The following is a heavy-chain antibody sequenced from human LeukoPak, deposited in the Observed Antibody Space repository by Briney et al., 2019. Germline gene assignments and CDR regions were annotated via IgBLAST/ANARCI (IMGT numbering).Heavy chain of an antibody. CDR1: GFTFSDYW. Sequence: GGSLRLSCAASGFTFSDYWMTWVRQAPGKGLEWVANIKQDGSEKYYVVSVKGRFTISRDNAKNSLYLQMNSLRAEDTAVYYCARVGYYYGIEVWSQGTTVTVSS. J-gene: IGHJ6*02. D-gene: IGHD3-3*01. V-gene: IGHV3-7*04. CDR3: ARVGYYYGIEV. CDR2: IKQDGSEK.